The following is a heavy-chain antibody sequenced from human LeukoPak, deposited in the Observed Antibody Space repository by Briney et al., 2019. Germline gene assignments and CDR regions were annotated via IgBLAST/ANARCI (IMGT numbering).Heavy chain of an antibody. V-gene: IGHV3-48*01. CDR2: ISSSSITI. D-gene: IGHD2-2*01. J-gene: IGHJ4*02. CDR3: ARDLREYCSSISCNYFDY. Sequence: PGGSLRLSCAASGFTFSSYEMNWVRQAPGKGLDWVSYISSSSITINYADSVKGRFTISRDNAKNSLYLQMNSLRAEDTAVYYCARDLREYCSSISCNYFDYWGQGTLVTVSS. CDR1: GFTFSSYE.